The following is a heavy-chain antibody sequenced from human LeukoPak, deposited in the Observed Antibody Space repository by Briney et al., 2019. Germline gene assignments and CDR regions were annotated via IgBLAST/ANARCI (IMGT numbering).Heavy chain of an antibody. Sequence: KVSCKASGGTFSSYTISWVRQAPGQGLEWMGRIIPTLGIANYAQKFQGRVTITADKSTSTAYMELSSLRSEDTAMYYCASNHAGYCSSTSCYGSRYYYYYMDVWGKGTTVTVSS. D-gene: IGHD2-2*01. CDR3: ASNHAGYCSSTSCYGSRYYYYYMDV. CDR1: GGTFSSYT. CDR2: IIPTLGIA. V-gene: IGHV1-69*02. J-gene: IGHJ6*03.